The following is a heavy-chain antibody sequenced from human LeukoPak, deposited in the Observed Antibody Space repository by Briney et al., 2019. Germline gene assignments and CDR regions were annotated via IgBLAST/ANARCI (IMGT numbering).Heavy chain of an antibody. J-gene: IGHJ4*02. CDR3: ARWSGWNDPYYFDY. V-gene: IGHV4-59*08. CDR1: GGSISSYY. Sequence: SETLSLTCTVSGGSISSYYWSWIRQPPGKGLEWIGYIYYSGSTNYNPSLKSRVTISVDTSKNQFSLKLSSVTAADTAVYYCARWSGWNDPYYFDYWGQGTLITVSS. CDR2: IYYSGST. D-gene: IGHD1-1*01.